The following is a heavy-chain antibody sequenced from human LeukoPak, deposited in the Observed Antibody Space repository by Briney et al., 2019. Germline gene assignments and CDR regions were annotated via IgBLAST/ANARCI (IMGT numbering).Heavy chain of an antibody. J-gene: IGHJ4*02. CDR3: ARGVAGSPPFDY. Sequence: GASVNVSCKASGYTFTSYDINWVRQATGQGLEWMGWMNPNSGNTGYAQKFQGRVTMTRNTSISTAYMELSSLRSEDTAVYYCARGVAGSPPFDYWGQGTLVTVSS. V-gene: IGHV1-8*01. CDR2: MNPNSGNT. D-gene: IGHD6-19*01. CDR1: GYTFTSYD.